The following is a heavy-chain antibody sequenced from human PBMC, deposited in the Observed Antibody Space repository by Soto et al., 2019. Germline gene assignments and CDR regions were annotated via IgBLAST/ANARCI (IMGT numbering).Heavy chain of an antibody. Sequence: GGSLRLSCAASGFTFSSYSMNWVRQAPGKGLEWVSYISSSSSTIYYADSVKGRFTISRDNAKNSLYLQMNSLRAEDTAVYYCARARKWLQTDDYYYYYMDVWGKGTTVTVSS. V-gene: IGHV3-48*01. CDR3: ARARKWLQTDDYYYYYMDV. J-gene: IGHJ6*03. D-gene: IGHD5-12*01. CDR2: ISSSSSTI. CDR1: GFTFSSYS.